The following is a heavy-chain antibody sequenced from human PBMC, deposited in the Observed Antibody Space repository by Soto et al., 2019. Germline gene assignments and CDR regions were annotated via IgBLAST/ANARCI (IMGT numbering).Heavy chain of an antibody. CDR2: IYYSGST. J-gene: IGHJ4*02. Sequence: QVQLQESGPGLVKPSQTLSLTCTVSGGSISSGGYYWSRIRQHPGKGLEWIGYIYYSGSTYYNPSLKSRVTISVDTSKNQVSLKLSSVTAADTAVFYCARDYPHYSSSWYESEWGQGTLVTVSS. V-gene: IGHV4-31*03. CDR3: ARDYPHYSSSWYESE. CDR1: GGSISSGGYY. D-gene: IGHD6-13*01.